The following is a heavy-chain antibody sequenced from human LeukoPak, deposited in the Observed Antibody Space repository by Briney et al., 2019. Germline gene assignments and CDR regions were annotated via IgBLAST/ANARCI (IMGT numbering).Heavy chain of an antibody. CDR3: ARLYPQLLFPRWVDV. V-gene: IGHV1-2*02. CDR1: GYTFTGYY. D-gene: IGHD2-2*01. Sequence: ASVKVSCKASGYTFTGYYMHWVRQAPGQGLEWMGWINPNSGGTNYAQKFQGRVTMTRDTSISTAYMELSRLRSDDTAVYYCARLYPQLLFPRWVDVWGQGTTVTVSS. J-gene: IGHJ6*02. CDR2: INPNSGGT.